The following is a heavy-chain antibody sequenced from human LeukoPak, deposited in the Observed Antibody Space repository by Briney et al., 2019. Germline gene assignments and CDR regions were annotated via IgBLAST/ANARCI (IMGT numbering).Heavy chain of an antibody. Sequence: PGGSLRLSCAASGFTVSSDYMNWVRQAPGKGLEWVSAISGSGGSTYYADSVKGRFTISRDNSKNTLYLQMNSLRAEDTAVYYCAKWGATTDYFDYWGQGTLVTVSS. CDR1: GFTVSSDY. J-gene: IGHJ4*02. CDR3: AKWGATTDYFDY. D-gene: IGHD5-24*01. V-gene: IGHV3-23*01. CDR2: ISGSGGST.